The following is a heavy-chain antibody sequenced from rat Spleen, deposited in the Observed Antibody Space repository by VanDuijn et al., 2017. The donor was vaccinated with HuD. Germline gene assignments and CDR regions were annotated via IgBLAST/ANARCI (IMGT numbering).Heavy chain of an antibody. CDR2: INYDGSST. CDR3: ARPHSSHYVMDA. Sequence: EVQLVESGGGLVQPGRSLKLSCAASGFTLSDYYMAWVRQAPTKGLEWVATINYDGSSTYYRDSVKGRFTISRDNAKSTLYLQMDSLRSEDTATYYCARPHSSHYVMDAWGQGASVTVSS. V-gene: IGHV5-29*01. D-gene: IGHD1-8*01. CDR1: GFTLSDYY. J-gene: IGHJ4*01.